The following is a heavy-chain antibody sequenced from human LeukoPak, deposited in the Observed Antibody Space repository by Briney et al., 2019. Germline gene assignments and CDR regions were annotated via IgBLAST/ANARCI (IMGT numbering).Heavy chain of an antibody. D-gene: IGHD3-16*01. CDR1: GFTFRDVW. V-gene: IGHV3-15*01. CDR2: IQTITDGGTT. Sequence: PGGSLRLSCTASGFTFRDVWMTWVRQAPGKGLEWVGRIQTITDGGTTGYAAFVRGRFTISRDDSKNTLYLQLNSLKTEDTAVYYCTSTLGYWGQGTLVTVSS. CDR3: TSTLGY. J-gene: IGHJ4*02.